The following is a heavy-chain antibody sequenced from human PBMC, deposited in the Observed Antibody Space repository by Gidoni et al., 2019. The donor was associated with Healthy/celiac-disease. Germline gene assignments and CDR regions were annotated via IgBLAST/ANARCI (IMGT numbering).Heavy chain of an antibody. CDR1: GFTFSSYA. Sequence: EVQLVESGGGLVQPGGSLRLSCSASGFTFSSYAMHWVRQAPGKGLEYVSASSSNGGSTYYADSVKGRFTISRDNSKNTLYLQMSSLRAEDTAVYYCVKGTVPAAILDYWGQGTLVTVSS. D-gene: IGHD2-2*01. V-gene: IGHV3-64D*06. CDR3: VKGTVPAAILDY. CDR2: SSSNGGST. J-gene: IGHJ4*02.